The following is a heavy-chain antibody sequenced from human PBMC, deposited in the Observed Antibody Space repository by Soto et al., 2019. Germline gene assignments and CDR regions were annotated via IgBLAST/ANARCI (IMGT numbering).Heavy chain of an antibody. CDR2: ISWNSGSI. CDR1: GFTFDDYA. CDR3: AKDLQQWPYDAFDI. D-gene: IGHD6-19*01. V-gene: IGHV3-9*01. Sequence: TGGSLRLSCAASGFTFDDYAMHWVRQAPGKGLEWVSGISWNSGSIGYADSVKGRFTISRDNAKNSLYLQMNSLRAEDTALYYCAKDLQQWPYDAFDIWGQGTMVTVS. J-gene: IGHJ3*02.